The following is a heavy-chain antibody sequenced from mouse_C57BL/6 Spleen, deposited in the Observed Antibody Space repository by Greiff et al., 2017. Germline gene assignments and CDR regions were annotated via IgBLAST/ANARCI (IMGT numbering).Heavy chain of an antibody. V-gene: IGHV14-4*01. D-gene: IGHD2-4*01. CDR2: IDPENGDT. CDR1: GFNIKDDY. Sequence: VQLQQSGAELVRPGASVKLSCTASGFNIKDDYMHWVKQRPEQGLEWIGWIDPENGDTEYASKFQGKATITADTSSNTAYLQLSSLTSEDTAVYYCTTFIYYDYDGAYWGQGTLVTVSA. CDR3: TTFIYYDYDGAY. J-gene: IGHJ3*01.